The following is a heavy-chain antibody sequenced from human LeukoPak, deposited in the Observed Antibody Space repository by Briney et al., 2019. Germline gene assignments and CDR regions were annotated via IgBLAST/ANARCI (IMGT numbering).Heavy chain of an antibody. D-gene: IGHD2-2*01. CDR2: IYYSGST. CDR1: GGSISSGGYY. CDR3: ARERRDIVVVPAAPDYNWFDP. V-gene: IGHV4-31*03. Sequence: SQTLSLTCTVSGGSISSGGYYWSWIRQHPGKGLERIGYIYYSGSTYYNPSLKSRVTISVDTSKNQFSLKLSSVTAADTAVYYCARERRDIVVVPAAPDYNWFDPWGQGTLVTVSS. J-gene: IGHJ5*02.